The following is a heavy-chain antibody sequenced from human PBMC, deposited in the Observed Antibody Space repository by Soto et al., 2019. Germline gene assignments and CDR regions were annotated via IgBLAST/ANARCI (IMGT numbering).Heavy chain of an antibody. V-gene: IGHV1-18*01. J-gene: IGHJ4*02. D-gene: IGHD3-22*01. CDR2: ISGYNGDT. Sequence: ASVKVSCKASGYTFTSYGITWVRQAPGQGLEWMGWISGYNGDTNYAQKFQGRVTLTTDTSTGTGYLEVMTLRPDDTAVYYCAREGSYHDLDYWGLGTLVTVSS. CDR3: AREGSYHDLDY. CDR1: GYTFTSYG.